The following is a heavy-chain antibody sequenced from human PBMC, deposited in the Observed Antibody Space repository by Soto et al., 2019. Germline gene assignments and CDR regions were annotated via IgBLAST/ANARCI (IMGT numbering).Heavy chain of an antibody. D-gene: IGHD6-19*01. CDR3: ARVGSSGWSPDY. CDR2: IFYSGST. V-gene: IGHV4-59*11. CDR1: GGSISGHY. J-gene: IGHJ4*02. Sequence: SETLSLTCTVSGGSISGHYWTWIRQSPGKGLEWIGYIFYSGSTNYNPSLKSRVTISVDTSKNQFSLKLSSVTAADTAVYYCARVGSSGWSPDYWGQGTLVTVSS.